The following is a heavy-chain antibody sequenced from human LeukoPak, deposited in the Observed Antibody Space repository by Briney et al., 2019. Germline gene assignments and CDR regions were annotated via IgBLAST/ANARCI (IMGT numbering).Heavy chain of an antibody. CDR3: ARAEDGGSFDY. Sequence: ASVKVSCKASGYTFTSYDINWVRQAPGQGLEWMGWISTYNGDTNYAQKLQGRVTMTRDTSISTAYMELSRLRSDDTAVYYCARAEDGGSFDYWGQGTLVTVSS. CDR1: GYTFTSYD. D-gene: IGHD1-14*01. V-gene: IGHV1-18*01. CDR2: ISTYNGDT. J-gene: IGHJ4*02.